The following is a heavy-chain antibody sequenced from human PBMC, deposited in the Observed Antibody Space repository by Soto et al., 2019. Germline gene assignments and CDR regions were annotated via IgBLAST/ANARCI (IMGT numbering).Heavy chain of an antibody. CDR3: ARTVSPAPFYDASADFER. CDR1: GGSISNDNYY. CDR2: IYYSGST. V-gene: IGHV4-30-4*01. Sequence: SETLSLTCTVSGGSISNDNYYWSWIRQSPGKGLEWIAYIYYSGSTYYNPSLKSRLTISVDPSKNQFSLKLSSVTAADTAVYYCARTVSPAPFYDASADFERWGKGTLVTVSS. D-gene: IGHD3-22*01. J-gene: IGHJ5*02.